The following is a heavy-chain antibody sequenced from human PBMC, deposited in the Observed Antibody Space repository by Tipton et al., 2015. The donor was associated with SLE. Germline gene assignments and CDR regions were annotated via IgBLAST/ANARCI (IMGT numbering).Heavy chain of an antibody. CDR2: INWNGGSR. V-gene: IGHV3-20*04. D-gene: IGHD3-22*01. Sequence: SLRLSCAASGFKFDDYGMNWVRQAPGKGLEWVSGINWNGGSRAYAESVKGRFTISRDNSKNTLYLQMNSLRTEDTAVYFCARAGYYYDSSGYFLPDYWGPGTLVTVSS. J-gene: IGHJ4*02. CDR3: ARAGYYYDSSGYFLPDY. CDR1: GFKFDDYG.